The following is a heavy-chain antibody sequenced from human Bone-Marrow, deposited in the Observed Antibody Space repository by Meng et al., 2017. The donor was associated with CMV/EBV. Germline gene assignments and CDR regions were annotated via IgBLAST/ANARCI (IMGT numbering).Heavy chain of an antibody. CDR2: IIPIFGTA. J-gene: IGHJ5*02. D-gene: IGHD2-2*01. CDR3: ARDQVVLCSGTRCSMSWFAP. Sequence: SVKVSCKASGGTFSSYAISWVRQAPGQGLEWMGGIIPIFGTANYAQKFQGGVTITTDESASTAYMALSSLRSEDTAVYYCARDQVVLCSGTRCSMSWFAPWGQGHLVTVSS. V-gene: IGHV1-69*05. CDR1: GGTFSSYA.